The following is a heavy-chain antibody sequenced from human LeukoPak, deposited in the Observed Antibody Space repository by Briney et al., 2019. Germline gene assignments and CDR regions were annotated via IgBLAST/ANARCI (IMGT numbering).Heavy chain of an antibody. D-gene: IGHD6-19*01. CDR3: ARESVAGVVLLDY. CDR1: GFTFSSYA. J-gene: IGHJ4*02. CDR2: ISYDGNNS. Sequence: PGGSLRLSCAASGFTFSSYAMHWVRQAPGRGLEWVAVISYDGNNSPYADSVKGRFTISRDNSKNTLYLQMNSLRAEDTAVYYCARESVAGVVLLDYWGQGTLVTVSS. V-gene: IGHV3-30*04.